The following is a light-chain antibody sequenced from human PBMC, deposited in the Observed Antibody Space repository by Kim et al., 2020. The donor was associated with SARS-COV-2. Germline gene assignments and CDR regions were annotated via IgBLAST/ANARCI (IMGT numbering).Light chain of an antibody. J-gene: IGKJ1*01. CDR3: QQYGSGRT. CDR2: GAS. Sequence: PGERATVSCRASQSVTNNYLAWYQQKPGQAPRLLIYGASSRFTGIPDRFSGSGSGTDLTLIISRLEPEDFAVYYCQQYGSGRTFGQGTKVDIK. CDR1: QSVTNNY. V-gene: IGKV3-20*01.